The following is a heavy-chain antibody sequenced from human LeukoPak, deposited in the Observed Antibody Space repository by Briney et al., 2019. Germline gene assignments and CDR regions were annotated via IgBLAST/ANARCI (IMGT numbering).Heavy chain of an antibody. Sequence: PGGSLRLSCAASAFTFSSYAMSWVRQAPGKGLEWVSAITDSGGTTYYADSVKGRFTISRDNFKNTLYLQMDSLRAEDTAIYYCARDRGGGFDYLGQGTLVTVSS. V-gene: IGHV3-23*01. J-gene: IGHJ4*02. CDR2: ITDSGGTT. CDR3: ARDRGGGFDY. D-gene: IGHD3-10*01. CDR1: AFTFSSYA.